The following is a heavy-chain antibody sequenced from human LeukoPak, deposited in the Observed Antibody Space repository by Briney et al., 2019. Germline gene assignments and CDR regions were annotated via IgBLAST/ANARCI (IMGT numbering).Heavy chain of an antibody. D-gene: IGHD3-3*01. V-gene: IGHV3-20*04. Sequence: GGSLRLSCAASGFTFDDYGMSWVRQAPGKGLEWVSGINWNGGSTGYADSVKGRFTISRDNAKNSLYLQMNSLRAEDTALYYCARDHPTGPMYYDFWSGYCSSYMDVWGKGTTVTVSS. CDR2: INWNGGST. CDR3: ARDHPTGPMYYDFWSGYCSSYMDV. J-gene: IGHJ6*03. CDR1: GFTFDDYG.